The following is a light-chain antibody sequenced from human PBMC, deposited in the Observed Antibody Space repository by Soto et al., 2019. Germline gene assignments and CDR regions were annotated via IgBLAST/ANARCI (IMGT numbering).Light chain of an antibody. CDR3: QQYDSCSWT. CDR1: QSISNW. CDR2: KAS. V-gene: IGKV1-5*03. J-gene: IGKJ1*01. Sequence: DIQMTQSPSTLSASVGDRVTITCRASQSISNWLAWYQQKPGKAPRLLIYKASSLQSGVPSRFSGSGSGTEFTLTISSLQPDDFATYYCQQYDSCSWTFGRGTKVEI.